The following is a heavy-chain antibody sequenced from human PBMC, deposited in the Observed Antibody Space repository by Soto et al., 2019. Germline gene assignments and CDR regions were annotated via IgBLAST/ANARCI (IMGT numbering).Heavy chain of an antibody. CDR1: GFSRNTYL. CDR2: IFAGDSDT. V-gene: IGHV5-51*01. CDR3: ARQGRPYSGSGYYYGMDV. Sequence: PXSSLKISSNASGFSRNTYLLGWVRPKPGKGVDWMGSIFAGDSDTRYSPYFQGQVITSADRSISTAYLQWRSLKASDTAIYYCARQGRPYSGSGYYYGMDVWGQGTTVTV. D-gene: IGHD6-6*01. J-gene: IGHJ6*02.